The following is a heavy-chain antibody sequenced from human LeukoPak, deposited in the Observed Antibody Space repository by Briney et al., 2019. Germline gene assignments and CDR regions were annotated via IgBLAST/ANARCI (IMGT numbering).Heavy chain of an antibody. D-gene: IGHD6-13*01. CDR1: GYSISSGYY. CDR2: IFYSGNT. J-gene: IGHJ4*02. Sequence: SETLSLTCTVSGYSISSGYYWGWIRQPPGKGLEWIGSIFYSGNTFYSPSLQSRVTISVDTSKNQFSLNLTSMTAADTAVYYCARTFGQQLVNFDYWGQGVLVTVSS. V-gene: IGHV4-38-2*02. CDR3: ARTFGQQLVNFDY.